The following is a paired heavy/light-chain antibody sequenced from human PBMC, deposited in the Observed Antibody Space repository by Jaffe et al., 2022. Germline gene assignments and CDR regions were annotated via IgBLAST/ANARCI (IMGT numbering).Heavy chain of an antibody. D-gene: IGHD3-10*01. CDR2: ISWNSGSI. Sequence: EVQLVESGGGLVQPGRSLRLSCAASGFTFDDYAMHWVRQAPGKGLEWVSGISWNSGSIGYADSVKGRFTISRDNAKNSLYLQMNSLRAEDTALYYCAKVFGGYGSGSYYSPFDIWGQGTMVTVSS. V-gene: IGHV3-9*01. CDR3: AKVFGGYGSGSYYSPFDI. CDR1: GFTFDDYA. J-gene: IGHJ3*02.
Light chain of an antibody. J-gene: IGKJ1*01. CDR3: QQYYSFPST. V-gene: IGKV1D-8*02. CDR2: AAS. Sequence: AIWMTQSPSLLSASTGDRVTISCRMSQGISSYLAWYQQKPGKAPELLIYAASTLQSGVPSRFSGSGSGTDFTLTISCLQSEDFATYYCQQYYSFPSTFGQGTKVEIK. CDR1: QGISSY.